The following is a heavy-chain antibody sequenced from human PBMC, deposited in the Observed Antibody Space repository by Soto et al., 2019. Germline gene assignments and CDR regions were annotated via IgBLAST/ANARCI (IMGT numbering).Heavy chain of an antibody. D-gene: IGHD2-15*01. V-gene: IGHV4-39*01. Sequence: LPETLSLTCTVSGGSINSNNYYWAWIRQPPGKGLAWIASIYYDGSTYYNPSLKSRVTISIDTSKNQFSLRLRSVTAADTAIYYCAKVVVAATRHTDFDSWGQGTLVTVSS. CDR2: IYYDGST. CDR1: GGSINSNNYY. CDR3: AKVVVAATRHTDFDS. J-gene: IGHJ4*02.